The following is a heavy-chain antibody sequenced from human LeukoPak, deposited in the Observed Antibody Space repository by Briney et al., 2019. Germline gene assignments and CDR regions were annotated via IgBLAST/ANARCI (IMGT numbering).Heavy chain of an antibody. CDR3: ARARLAVGIPGDY. V-gene: IGHV5-51*01. J-gene: IGHJ4*02. D-gene: IGHD6-19*01. CDR1: GYSFTSYW. CDR2: IYPGDSDT. Sequence: GESLKISCKGSGYSFTSYWIGWVRQMPGKGLEWMGIIYPGDSDTRYSPSFQGQVTISADKSISTACLQWSSLKASDTAMYYCARARLAVGIPGDYWGQGTLVTSPQ.